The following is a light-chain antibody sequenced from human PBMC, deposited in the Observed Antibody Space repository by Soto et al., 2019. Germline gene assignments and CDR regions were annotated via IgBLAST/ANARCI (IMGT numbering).Light chain of an antibody. CDR3: QQYNCWPPIT. CDR2: CAS. CDR1: QSVSSD. V-gene: IGKV3-15*01. J-gene: IGKJ3*01. Sequence: EVVMTQSPPTLSLSPGERATLSCRASQSVSSDLACYQQKPGHAARLLIHCASTRATDVPARFSGGGSGTEFTLTISSLQSEDVAIYYCQQYNCWPPITFGPGTTVDIK.